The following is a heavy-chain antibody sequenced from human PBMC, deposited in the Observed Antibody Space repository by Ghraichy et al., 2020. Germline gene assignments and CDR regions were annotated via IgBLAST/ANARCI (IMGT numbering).Heavy chain of an antibody. V-gene: IGHV1-2*06. CDR2: INPNSGGT. J-gene: IGHJ5*02. D-gene: IGHD5-24*01. CDR1: GYTFTGYY. Sequence: ASVKVSCKASGYTFTGYYMHWVRQAPGQGLEWMGRINPNSGGTNYAQKFQGRVTMTRDTSISTAYMELSRLRSADTAVYYCARDIREAETNWFDPWGQGTLVTVSS. CDR3: ARDIREAETNWFDP.